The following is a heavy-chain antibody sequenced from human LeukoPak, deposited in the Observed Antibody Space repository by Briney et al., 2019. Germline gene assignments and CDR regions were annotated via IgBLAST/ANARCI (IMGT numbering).Heavy chain of an antibody. V-gene: IGHV3-13*01. J-gene: IGHJ4*02. Sequence: PGGSLRLSCAASGFTFSSYDMHWVRLTTGKGLEWVSGIGTAGATFYPGSVKGRFTISRENAMNSLYLQMNNLRAGDTAVYYCTRATAGFDYWGQGTLVTVSS. CDR2: IGTAGAT. CDR1: GFTFSSYD. CDR3: TRATAGFDY.